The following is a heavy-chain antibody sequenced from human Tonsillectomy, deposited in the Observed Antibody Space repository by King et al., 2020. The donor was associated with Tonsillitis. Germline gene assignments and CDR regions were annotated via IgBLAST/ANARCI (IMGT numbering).Heavy chain of an antibody. Sequence: QLVQSGAEVKKPGESLKISCAGSGYSFTSFWIAWVRQVPGKGLEWMGIVYPYDSDIRYSPSFHGQVTISADKSAAYLQWSSLKASDTAIYYCARYNYGAPLHYRGQGTLVTVSS. D-gene: IGHD4/OR15-4a*01. CDR3: ARYNYGAPLHY. J-gene: IGHJ4*02. CDR2: VYPYDSDI. V-gene: IGHV5-51*01. CDR1: GYSFTSFW.